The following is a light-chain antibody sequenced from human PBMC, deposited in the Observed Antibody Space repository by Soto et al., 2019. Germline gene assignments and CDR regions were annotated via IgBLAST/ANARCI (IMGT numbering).Light chain of an antibody. V-gene: IGKV3-20*01. CDR3: QQYGSSIT. J-gene: IGKJ5*01. CDR1: QSVSSSY. Sequence: EIVLTQSPATLSLSPGERATLSCRASQSVSSSYLAWYQQKPGQAPRLLIYGASSRATGIPDRFSGSGSGTDFTLTINRLEPEDFAVYYCQQYGSSITFGQGTRLEIK. CDR2: GAS.